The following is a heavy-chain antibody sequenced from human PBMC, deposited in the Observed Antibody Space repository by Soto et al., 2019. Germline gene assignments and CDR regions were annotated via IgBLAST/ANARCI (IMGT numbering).Heavy chain of an antibody. CDR2: ISYDGSNK. Sequence: PGGSLRLSCAASGFIFSSYGMHWVRQAPGKGLEWVAVISYDGSNKYYADSVKGRFTISRDNSKNTLYLQMNSLRAEDTAVYYCAKDQLAVASSWFDPWGQGTLVTVSS. J-gene: IGHJ5*02. V-gene: IGHV3-30*18. CDR1: GFIFSSYG. D-gene: IGHD6-19*01. CDR3: AKDQLAVASSWFDP.